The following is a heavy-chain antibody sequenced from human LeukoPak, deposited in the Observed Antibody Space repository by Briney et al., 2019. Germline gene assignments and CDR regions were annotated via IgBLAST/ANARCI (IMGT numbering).Heavy chain of an antibody. CDR1: GYTFTGYY. J-gene: IGHJ4*02. CDR2: INPNSGGT. CDR3: AREAPYSSGWLSRKSRPPRLYYFDY. Sequence: ASVKVSCKASGYTFTGYYMHWVRQAPGQGLEWMGWINPNSGGTNYAQKFQGRVTMTRDTSISTAYMELSRLRSDDTAVYYCAREAPYSSGWLSRKSRPPRLYYFDYWGQGTLVTVSS. D-gene: IGHD6-19*01. V-gene: IGHV1-2*02.